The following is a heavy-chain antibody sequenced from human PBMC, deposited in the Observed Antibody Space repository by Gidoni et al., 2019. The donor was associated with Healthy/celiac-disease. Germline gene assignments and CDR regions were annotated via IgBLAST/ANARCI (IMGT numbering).Heavy chain of an antibody. CDR1: GGTISRSRHY. CDR2: IYYSGST. J-gene: IGHJ3*02. D-gene: IGHD3-3*01. Sequence: ETLSPTCTLPGGTISRSRHYRGWLRQPPGSGRGWIGSIYYSGSTYYNPSLKSRVTISEDTSKNQFSLKLSSVTAADTAVYYCARHLSAAFDIWGQGTMVTVSS. CDR3: ARHLSAAFDI. V-gene: IGHV4-39*01.